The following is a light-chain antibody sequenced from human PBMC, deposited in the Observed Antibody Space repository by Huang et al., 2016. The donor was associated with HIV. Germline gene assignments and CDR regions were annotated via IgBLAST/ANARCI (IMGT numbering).Light chain of an antibody. V-gene: IGKV3-11*01. CDR3: QQRTNWFT. CDR2: DAS. Sequence: EIVLTQSPATLSLPPGERATLSCRASQGLSSYLGWYQQKPGQAPMLLIYDASNRATGIPARFSGSGSGTDFTLTISSLEPEDFAVYYCQQRTNWFTFGQGTRLEIK. CDR1: QGLSSY. J-gene: IGKJ2*01.